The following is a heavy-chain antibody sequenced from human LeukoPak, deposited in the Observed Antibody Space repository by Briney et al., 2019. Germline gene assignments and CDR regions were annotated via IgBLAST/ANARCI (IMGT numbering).Heavy chain of an antibody. CDR1: GFTVSSNY. Sequence: GGSLRLSCAASGFTVSSNYMSWVRQAPGKGLEWVSVIYSGGSTYYADSVKGRFTISRDNSKNTLYLQMNSLRAEDTAVYYCAREKYYYDSSGYHYLYYFDYWGQGTLVTVSS. CDR2: IYSGGST. J-gene: IGHJ4*02. V-gene: IGHV3-53*01. CDR3: AREKYYYDSSGYHYLYYFDY. D-gene: IGHD3-22*01.